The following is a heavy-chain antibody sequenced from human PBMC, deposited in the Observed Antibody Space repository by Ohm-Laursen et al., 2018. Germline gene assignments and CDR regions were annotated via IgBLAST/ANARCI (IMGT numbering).Heavy chain of an antibody. Sequence: SLRLSCTATGFTFDDYAMHWVRQAPGKGLEWVSGISWNSGSIGYADSVKGRFTISRDNAKNSLYLQMNSLRAEDTALYYCAKDFDSSGSGWFDPWGQGTLVTVSS. J-gene: IGHJ5*02. CDR1: GFTFDDYA. V-gene: IGHV3-9*01. D-gene: IGHD3-22*01. CDR3: AKDFDSSGSGWFDP. CDR2: ISWNSGSI.